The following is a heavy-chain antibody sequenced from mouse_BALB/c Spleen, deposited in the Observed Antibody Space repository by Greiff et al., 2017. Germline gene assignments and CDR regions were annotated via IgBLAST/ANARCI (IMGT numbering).Heavy chain of an antibody. Sequence: EVKVVESGGGLVQPGGSLRLSCATSGFTFTDYYMSWVRQPPGKALEWLGFIRNKANGYTTEYSASVKGRFTISRDNSQSILYLQMNTLRAEDSATYYCARDSSGLYAMDYWGQGTSVTVSS. CDR1: GFTFTDYY. CDR2: IRNKANGYTT. D-gene: IGHD3-1*01. J-gene: IGHJ4*01. V-gene: IGHV7-3*02. CDR3: ARDSSGLYAMDY.